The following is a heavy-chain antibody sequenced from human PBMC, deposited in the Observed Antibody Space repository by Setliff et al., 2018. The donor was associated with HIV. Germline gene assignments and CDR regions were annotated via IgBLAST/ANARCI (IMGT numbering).Heavy chain of an antibody. CDR3: ARGDNWNYIGRPSLYMDV. D-gene: IGHD1-7*01. CDR1: GGTFSSYA. J-gene: IGHJ6*03. CDR2: VIPIFGTA. V-gene: IGHV1-69*06. Sequence: ASVKVSCKASGGTFSSYAISWVRQAPGQGLEWMGRVIPIFGTANYAQKFQGRVTITADKSTDTAYMELSSLRSEDTAVYYCARGDNWNYIGRPSLYMDVWGRGTTVTVSS.